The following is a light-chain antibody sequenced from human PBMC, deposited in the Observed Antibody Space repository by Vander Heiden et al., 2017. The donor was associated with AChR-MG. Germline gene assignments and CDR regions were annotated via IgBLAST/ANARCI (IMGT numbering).Light chain of an antibody. V-gene: IGKV3-15*01. CDR3: QQYKNWPPYT. Sequence: EIVMTQSPATLSVSPGERATLSCRASQSVSSNLAWYQQKPGQAPRLLIYGASTRATGIPARFSGSGSGTEFTLTISSRQSEDFAVYYCQQYKNWPPYTFGHGTKLDIK. CDR1: QSVSSN. CDR2: GAS. J-gene: IGKJ2*01.